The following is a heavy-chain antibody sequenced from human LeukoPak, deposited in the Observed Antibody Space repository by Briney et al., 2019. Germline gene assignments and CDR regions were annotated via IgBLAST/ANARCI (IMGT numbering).Heavy chain of an antibody. CDR2: ISYDGSNK. J-gene: IGHJ3*02. Sequence: HPGRSLRLSCAASGFTFSSYAMHWVRQAPGKGLEWVAVISYDGSNKYCADSVKGRFTISRDNSKNTLYLQMNSLRAEDTAVYYCARAHWGGNAFDIWGQGTMVTVSS. V-gene: IGHV3-30-3*01. CDR1: GFTFSSYA. CDR3: ARAHWGGNAFDI. D-gene: IGHD7-27*01.